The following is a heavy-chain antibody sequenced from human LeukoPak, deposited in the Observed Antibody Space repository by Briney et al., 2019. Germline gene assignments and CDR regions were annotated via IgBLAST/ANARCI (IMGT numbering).Heavy chain of an antibody. CDR2: IIPIFGTA. D-gene: IGHD5-18*01. J-gene: IGHJ4*02. CDR1: GGTFSSYA. V-gene: IGHV1-69*13. CDR3: AVRRYSYGSSYYFDY. Sequence: SVTVSCKASGGTFSSYAISWVRQAPGQGLEWMGGIIPIFGTANYAQKFQGRVTITADESTSTAYMQLSSLGSEDTAVYYCAVRRYSYGSSYYFDYWGQGTLVTVSS.